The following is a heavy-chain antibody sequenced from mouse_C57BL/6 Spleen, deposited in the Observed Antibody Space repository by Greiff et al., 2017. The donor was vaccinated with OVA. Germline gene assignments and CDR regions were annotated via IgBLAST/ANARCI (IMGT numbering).Heavy chain of an antibody. CDR1: GYTFTEYT. CDR3: ARHGGIYYGNYWYFDV. CDR2: FYPGSGSI. V-gene: IGHV1-62-2*01. J-gene: IGHJ1*03. Sequence: VQVVESGAELVKPGASVKLSCKASGYTFTEYTIHWVKQRSGQGLEWIGWFYPGSGSIKYNEKFKDKATLTADKSSSTVYMELSRLTSEDSAVYFCARHGGIYYGNYWYFDVWGTGTTVTVSS. D-gene: IGHD2-1*01.